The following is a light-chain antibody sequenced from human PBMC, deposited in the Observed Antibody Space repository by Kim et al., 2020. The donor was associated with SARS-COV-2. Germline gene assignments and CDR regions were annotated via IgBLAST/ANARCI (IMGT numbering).Light chain of an antibody. CDR1: QSIKNS. V-gene: IGKV1-5*03. J-gene: IGKJ4*01. Sequence: ASEGDTVTMTCRASQSIKNSLVWYQQKPGKAPKLLIYAASTLESGVPSRFSGSGSGTDFTLTISSLQPEDIATYYCQQYISSPLTFGRGTKVDIK. CDR3: QQYISSPLT. CDR2: AAS.